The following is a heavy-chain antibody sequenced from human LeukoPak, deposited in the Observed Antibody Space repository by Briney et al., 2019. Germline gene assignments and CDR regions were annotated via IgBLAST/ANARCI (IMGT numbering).Heavy chain of an antibody. D-gene: IGHD3-10*01. CDR1: GYTFTSYG. J-gene: IGHJ4*02. CDR3: ARAFWGSGSFYYFDY. CDR2: ISAYNGNT. V-gene: IGHV1-18*01. Sequence: GASVKVSCKASGYTFTSYGISWVRQAPGQGLEWMGWISAYNGNTNYAQKLQGRVTMTTDTSTSTAYMELRSLRSDDTAVYYCARAFWGSGSFYYFDYWGQGTLVTVSS.